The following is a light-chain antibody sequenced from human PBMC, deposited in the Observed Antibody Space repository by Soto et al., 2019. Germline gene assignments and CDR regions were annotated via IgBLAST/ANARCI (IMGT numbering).Light chain of an antibody. CDR1: QSISSY. CDR3: QQSYSTPYT. J-gene: IGKJ2*01. Sequence: DIQMTQSPSSLSASVGDRVTITCRASQSISSYLNYYQQKPGKAPKLLIYAASSLQSGVPSRFSGSGSGTDFTLTVSSLQPEDFATYYCQQSYSTPYTFGQGTKVDIK. V-gene: IGKV1-39*01. CDR2: AAS.